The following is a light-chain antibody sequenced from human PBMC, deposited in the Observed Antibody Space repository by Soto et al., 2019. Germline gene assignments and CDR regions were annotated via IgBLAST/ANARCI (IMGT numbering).Light chain of an antibody. Sequence: DIQMTQSPSTLSASVGDSVTITCRASQSISNWLAWYQQKPGKAPKLLIYDASTVESGVPSRFSGSGSGTDFPLTISSLQPDDFATYYCQQYNTCSSFGQGTKLEIK. CDR1: QSISNW. V-gene: IGKV1-5*01. J-gene: IGKJ2*01. CDR3: QQYNTCSS. CDR2: DAS.